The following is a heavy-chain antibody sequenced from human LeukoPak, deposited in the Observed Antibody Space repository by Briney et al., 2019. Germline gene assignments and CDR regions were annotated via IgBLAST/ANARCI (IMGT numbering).Heavy chain of an antibody. Sequence: GGSLRLSCAASGFTFDTYWMSWVRQAPGKGLEWVANIKQDGSEKDYVDSVKGRFTISRDNAKNSLYLQMNSLRAEDTAVYYCAKARFGGVIPSNYYYMDVWGKGTTVTISS. V-gene: IGHV3-7*01. CDR1: GFTFDTYW. D-gene: IGHD3-16*02. CDR3: AKARFGGVIPSNYYYMDV. CDR2: IKQDGSEK. J-gene: IGHJ6*03.